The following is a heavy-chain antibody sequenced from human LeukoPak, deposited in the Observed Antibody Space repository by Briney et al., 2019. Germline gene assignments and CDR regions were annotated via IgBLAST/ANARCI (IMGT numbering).Heavy chain of an antibody. V-gene: IGHV4-4*02. Sequence: SETLSLTCAVSGGSISSSNWWSWIRQTPGEGLEWIGYIYYTGSVDYNPSLKSRLSISLDTSKNQFSLKLNSVTAADTAVYYCTRDHSYYLGSETSTLDVWGQGTAVTVSS. CDR1: GGSISSSNW. J-gene: IGHJ6*02. CDR3: TRDHSYYLGSETSTLDV. D-gene: IGHD3-10*01. CDR2: IYYTGSV.